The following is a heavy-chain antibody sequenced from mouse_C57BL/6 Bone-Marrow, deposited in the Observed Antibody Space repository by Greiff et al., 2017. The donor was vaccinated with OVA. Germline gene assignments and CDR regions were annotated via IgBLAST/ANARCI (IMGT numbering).Heavy chain of an antibody. J-gene: IGHJ2*01. D-gene: IGHD2-3*01. CDR2: IYYSGTI. Sequence: EVKVVESGPGLVKPSQTVFLTCTVTGISITTGNYRWSWIRQFPGNKLEWIGYIYYSGTISYNPSLTSRTTITRDTPKIQFFLEMNSLTAEDTATYYCARCDGLYFDYWGQGTTLTVSS. CDR1: GISITTGNYR. V-gene: IGHV3-5*01. CDR3: ARCDGLYFDY.